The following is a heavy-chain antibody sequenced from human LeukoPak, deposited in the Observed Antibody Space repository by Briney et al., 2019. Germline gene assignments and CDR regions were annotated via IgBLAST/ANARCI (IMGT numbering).Heavy chain of an antibody. Sequence: GGSLRLSCAASGFTFSDYYMSWIRQAPGKGLEWVSYISSSGTTIYYADSVKGRFTISRDNAKNSLYFQMNSLRAEDTAVYYCAREYYYGSNSNAFDIWGQGTMVIVSS. CDR1: GFTFSDYY. CDR2: ISSSGTTI. J-gene: IGHJ3*02. D-gene: IGHD3-10*01. V-gene: IGHV3-11*04. CDR3: AREYYYGSNSNAFDI.